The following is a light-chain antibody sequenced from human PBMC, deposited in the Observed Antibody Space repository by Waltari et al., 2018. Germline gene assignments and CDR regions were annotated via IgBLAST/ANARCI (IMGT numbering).Light chain of an antibody. Sequence: QSALTQPASVSGSPGQSITISCTGTSSDDGSYNLVSWYQQHPGTAPKRMIYEGSKRPSGVSNRFSGSKSGNTASLTISGLQAEDEADYYCCSYAGSSAFWVFGGGTKLTVL. V-gene: IGLV2-23*01. CDR2: EGS. J-gene: IGLJ3*02. CDR3: CSYAGSSAFWV. CDR1: SSDDGSYNL.